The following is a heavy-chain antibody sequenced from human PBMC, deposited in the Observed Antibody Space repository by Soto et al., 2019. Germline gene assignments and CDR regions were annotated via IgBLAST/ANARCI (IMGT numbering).Heavy chain of an antibody. J-gene: IGHJ6*03. CDR1: GFTFSSYS. CDR3: ATGTTYSARGYYYMDV. D-gene: IGHD5-12*01. V-gene: IGHV3-21*01. CDR2: ISSSSSYI. Sequence: GGSLRLSCAASGFTFSSYSMNWVRQAPGKGLEWVSSISSSSSYIYYADSVKGRFTISRDNAKNSLYLQMNSLRAEDTAVYYCATGTTYSARGYYYMDVWGKGTTVTVSS.